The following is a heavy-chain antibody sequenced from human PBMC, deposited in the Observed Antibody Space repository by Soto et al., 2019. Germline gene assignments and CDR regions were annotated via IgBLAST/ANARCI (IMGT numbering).Heavy chain of an antibody. CDR3: ARSIRLHLGELSPDTDYYFGY. V-gene: IGHV1-18*01. Sequence: GASVKVSCKASGYTFTSYGISWVRQAPGQGLEWMGWISAYNGNTNYAQKLQGRVTMTTDTSTSTAYMELRSLRSDDTAVYYCARSIRLHLGELSPDTDYYFGYWGQGTLVTVSS. CDR2: ISAYNGNT. J-gene: IGHJ4*02. CDR1: GYTFTSYG. D-gene: IGHD3-16*02.